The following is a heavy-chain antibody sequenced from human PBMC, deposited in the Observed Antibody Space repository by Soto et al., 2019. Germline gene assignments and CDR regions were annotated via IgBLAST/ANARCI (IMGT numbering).Heavy chain of an antibody. D-gene: IGHD3-22*01. V-gene: IGHV4-39*01. Sequence: LPRTVSAGLPRPSEYLLCCLLLPTGKGLEWIGGIYYSGSTYYNPSLKSRVTISVDTSKNQFSLKLSSVTAADTAVYYFARRLYYGSSGFEGGGMDVWGRGTTVT. CDR2: IYYSGST. CDR3: ARRLYYGSSGFEGGGMDV. CDR1: AGLPRPSEYL. J-gene: IGHJ6*02.